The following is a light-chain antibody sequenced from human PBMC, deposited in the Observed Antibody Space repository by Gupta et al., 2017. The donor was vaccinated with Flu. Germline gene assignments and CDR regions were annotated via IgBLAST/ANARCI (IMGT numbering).Light chain of an antibody. CDR1: SSDVGAYNY. V-gene: IGLV2-11*01. CDR2: DVY. J-gene: IGLJ2*01. CDR3: CTYRAACF. Sequence: QSALTQPRSVSGSPGQSVAISCTGTSSDVGAYNYVSWYQQPPGKAPKLFIYDVYKRPSGVPYRFTCAKYGNIHNLTISGLEAEDESDYHPCTYRAACFFGGGTKL.